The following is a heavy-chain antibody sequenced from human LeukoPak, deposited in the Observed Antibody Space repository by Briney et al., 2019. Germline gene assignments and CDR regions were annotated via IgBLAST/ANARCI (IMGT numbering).Heavy chain of an antibody. D-gene: IGHD3-22*01. V-gene: IGHV3-74*01. J-gene: IGHJ4*02. CDR2: IDTEGNTI. CDR3: AKGEYDSRFGY. CDR1: GFTFSTYW. Sequence: GGSLRLSCAASGFTFSTYWMHWVRQTPGKGLVWVSRIDTEGNTINYADSVKGRFTISRDNSKNTLYLQMNSLRAEDTAVYYCAKGEYDSRFGYWGQGTLVTVSS.